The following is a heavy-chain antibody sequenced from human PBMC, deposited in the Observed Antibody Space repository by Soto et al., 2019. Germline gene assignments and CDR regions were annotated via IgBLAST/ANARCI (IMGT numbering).Heavy chain of an antibody. CDR2: ISGSGGST. J-gene: IGHJ4*02. Sequence: GGSLRLSCAASGFTFSSYAMSWVRQAPGKGLEWVSAISGSGGSTYYADSVKGRFTISSDNSKNTLYLQMNSLRAEDTAVYYCAKDSQWELLHAFDYWGQGTLVTVSS. CDR3: AKDSQWELLHAFDY. D-gene: IGHD1-26*01. V-gene: IGHV3-23*01. CDR1: GFTFSSYA.